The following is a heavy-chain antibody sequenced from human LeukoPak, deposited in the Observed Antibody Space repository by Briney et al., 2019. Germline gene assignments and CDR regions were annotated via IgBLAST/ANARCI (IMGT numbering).Heavy chain of an antibody. D-gene: IGHD3-22*01. Sequence: SETLSLTCTVSGGSISSYYWSWVRQPPGKGLGWIGYIYYSGSTNYNPSLKSRVTISVDPSKNQFSLKQSSVTAADTAVYYCARDQGAPLYDISGPYAFDIWGQGTMVTVSS. CDR3: ARDQGAPLYDISGPYAFDI. J-gene: IGHJ3*02. CDR2: IYYSGST. V-gene: IGHV4-59*01. CDR1: GGSISSYY.